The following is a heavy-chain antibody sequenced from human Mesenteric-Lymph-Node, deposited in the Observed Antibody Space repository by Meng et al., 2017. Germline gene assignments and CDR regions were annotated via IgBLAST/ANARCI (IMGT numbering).Heavy chain of an antibody. D-gene: IGHD3-22*01. CDR2: IHYTRGT. CDR1: GDSINSNI. V-gene: IGHV4-59*12. Sequence: SETLSLTCTVSGDSINSNIWSWIRQSPGKGLEWIGYIHYTRGTNYNPSLMSRATMSLDTSKNHFSLELNSVTAADTAVYYCARGFYDSRGYSAPFDSWGQGTRVTGSS. CDR3: ARGFYDSRGYSAPFDS. J-gene: IGHJ4*02.